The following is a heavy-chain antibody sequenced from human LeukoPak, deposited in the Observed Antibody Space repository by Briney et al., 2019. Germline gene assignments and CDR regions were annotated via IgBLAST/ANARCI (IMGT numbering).Heavy chain of an antibody. V-gene: IGHV3-48*04. CDR2: ISSSSSTI. CDR1: GFTFSSYS. J-gene: IGHJ4*02. D-gene: IGHD2-2*02. CDR3: ARGGKVIRGYCSSTSCYTFDY. Sequence: GGSLRLSCAASGFTFSSYSMNCVRQAPGKGLEWVSYISSSSSTIYYADSVKGRFTISRDNAKNSLYLQMNSLRAEDTAVYYCARGGKVIRGYCSSTSCYTFDYWGQGTLVTVSS.